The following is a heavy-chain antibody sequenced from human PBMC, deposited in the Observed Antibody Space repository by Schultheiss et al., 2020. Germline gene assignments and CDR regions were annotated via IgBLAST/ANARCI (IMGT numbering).Heavy chain of an antibody. J-gene: IGHJ4*02. Sequence: GGSLRLSCAASGFTFSSYWMHWVRQAPGKGLEWVSVIYSGGSTYYADSVKGRFTISRDNAKNSLYLQMNSLRAEDTAVYYCARVSGRGASGWYNWGQGTLVTVSS. CDR1: GFTFSSYW. D-gene: IGHD6-19*01. CDR2: IYSGGST. V-gene: IGHV3-66*01. CDR3: ARVSGRGASGWYN.